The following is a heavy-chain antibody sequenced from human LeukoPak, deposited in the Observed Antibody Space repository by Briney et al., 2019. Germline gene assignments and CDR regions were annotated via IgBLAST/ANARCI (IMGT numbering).Heavy chain of an antibody. Sequence: GGSLRLSCAASGFTFSSYAMHWARQAPGKGLGWVAVISYDGSNKYYADSVKGRFTISRDNSKNTLYLQMNSLRAEDTAVYYCARDYSLDLRALVYWGQGTLVTVSS. CDR2: ISYDGSNK. D-gene: IGHD2-21*01. V-gene: IGHV3-30-3*01. CDR1: GFTFSSYA. CDR3: ARDYSLDLRALVY. J-gene: IGHJ4*02.